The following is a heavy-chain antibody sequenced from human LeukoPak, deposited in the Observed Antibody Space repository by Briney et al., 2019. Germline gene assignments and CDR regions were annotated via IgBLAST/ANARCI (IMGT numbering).Heavy chain of an antibody. J-gene: IGHJ4*02. Sequence: PSETLSLTCTVSGGSISSYYWSWIRQPPGKGLEWIGYIYYSGSTNYNPSLKSRVTISVDTSKNQFSLKLSSVTAADTAVYYCAADSSGYYYIDYWGQGTLVTVSS. CDR1: GGSISSYY. CDR2: IYYSGST. V-gene: IGHV4-59*08. CDR3: AADSSGYYYIDY. D-gene: IGHD3-22*01.